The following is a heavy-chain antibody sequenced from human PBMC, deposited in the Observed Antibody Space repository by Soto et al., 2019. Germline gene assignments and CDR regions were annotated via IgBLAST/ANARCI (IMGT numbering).Heavy chain of an antibody. CDR1: GFPFSSYA. J-gene: IGHJ6*02. Sequence: GGSLRLSCAVSGFPFSSYAMRWIRQTPGKGLEWVSTINTGGGTFYADSVKGRFTISRDNSKNMLFLQMNSLRADDTAVYYCAKPALSGTKYSYYGMDIWGQGTTVTVSS. D-gene: IGHD1-26*01. V-gene: IGHV3-23*01. CDR2: INTGGGT. CDR3: AKPALSGTKYSYYGMDI.